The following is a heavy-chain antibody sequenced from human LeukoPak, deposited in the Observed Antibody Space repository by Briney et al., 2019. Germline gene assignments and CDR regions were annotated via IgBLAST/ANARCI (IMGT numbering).Heavy chain of an antibody. D-gene: IGHD6-19*01. CDR3: ARDTAVAGTSPKWGGNSFWSAGIDY. CDR1: GGSISSGGYY. CDR2: IHYSGST. Sequence: SETLSLTCTVSGGSISSGGYYWSWIRQHPGKGLEWIGYIHYSGSTYYSPSLKSRVTISIDTSKNQFSLKLSSVTAADTAVYYCARDTAVAGTSPKWGGNSFWSAGIDYWGQGTLVTVSS. J-gene: IGHJ4*02. V-gene: IGHV4-31*03.